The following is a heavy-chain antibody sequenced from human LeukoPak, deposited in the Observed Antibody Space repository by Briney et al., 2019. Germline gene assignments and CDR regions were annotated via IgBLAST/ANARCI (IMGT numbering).Heavy chain of an antibody. Sequence: PETLSLTCTVSGGSISSYHWSWIRQPPGKGLEWIGYIYYSGSTNYNPSLKSLVTISVDTSKNQFSLKLSSVTAADTAVYYCARHRGYSYEEPFDYWGQGTLVTVSS. CDR1: GGSISSYH. J-gene: IGHJ4*02. V-gene: IGHV4-59*08. CDR2: IYYSGST. CDR3: ARHRGYSYEEPFDY. D-gene: IGHD5-18*01.